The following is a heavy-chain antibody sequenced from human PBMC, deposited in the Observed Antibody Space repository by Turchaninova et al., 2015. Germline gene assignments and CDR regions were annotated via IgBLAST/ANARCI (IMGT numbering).Heavy chain of an antibody. CDR1: GGSISSSSYY. Sequence: QLQLQESGPGLVTPSATLSLTSPVSGGSISSSSYYWGWIRQPPGKGLEWIGSIYYSGSTYYNPSLKSRVTISVDTSKNQFSLKLSSVTAADTAVYYCARATPYSSRPLFDYWGQGTLVTVSS. CDR3: ARATPYSSRPLFDY. V-gene: IGHV4-39*07. J-gene: IGHJ4*02. CDR2: IYYSGST. D-gene: IGHD6-13*01.